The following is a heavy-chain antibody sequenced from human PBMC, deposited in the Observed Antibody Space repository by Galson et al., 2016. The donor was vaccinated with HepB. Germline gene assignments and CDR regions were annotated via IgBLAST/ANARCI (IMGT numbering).Heavy chain of an antibody. Sequence: QSGAEVKKPGESLKISCKASGYSFSSSWIAWVRQMPGKGLEWMGVIYPRDSDTRYSPSFHGQVSISADKSISTAYLQWSSLKASDTAMYFCVRGGDFWSGYPDYWGQGTLVTVSS. D-gene: IGHD3-3*01. CDR3: VRGGDFWSGYPDY. V-gene: IGHV5-51*01. CDR1: GYSFSSSW. CDR2: IYPRDSDT. J-gene: IGHJ4*02.